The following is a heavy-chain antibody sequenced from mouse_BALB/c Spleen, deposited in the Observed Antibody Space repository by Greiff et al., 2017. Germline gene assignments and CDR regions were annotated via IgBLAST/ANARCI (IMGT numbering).Heavy chain of an antibody. CDR1: GYTFTDYA. CDR2: ISTYYGDA. Sequence: QVQLKESGAELVRPGVSVKISCKGSGYTFTDYAMHWVKQSHAKSLEWIGVISTYYGDASYNQKFKGKATMTVDKSSSTAYMELARLTSEDSAIYYCARTIYDGTMDYWGQGTSVTVSS. J-gene: IGHJ4*01. V-gene: IGHV1S137*01. D-gene: IGHD2-3*01. CDR3: ARTIYDGTMDY.